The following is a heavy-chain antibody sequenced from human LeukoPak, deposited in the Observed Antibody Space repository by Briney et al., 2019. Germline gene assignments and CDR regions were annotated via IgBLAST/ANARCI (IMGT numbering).Heavy chain of an antibody. Sequence: SETLSLTCTVSGASFSSSDYFWGWIRQPPGKGLEWIGSIYYSGSNTYYNPSLESRVTISADTSKKQFSLKVTSVTAADTAVYFCARNPYCSGGSCRPRGYAFDMWGQGTMVTVSS. V-gene: IGHV4-39*07. J-gene: IGHJ3*02. CDR3: ARNPYCSGGSCRPRGYAFDM. CDR1: GASFSSSDYF. D-gene: IGHD2-15*01. CDR2: IYYSGSNT.